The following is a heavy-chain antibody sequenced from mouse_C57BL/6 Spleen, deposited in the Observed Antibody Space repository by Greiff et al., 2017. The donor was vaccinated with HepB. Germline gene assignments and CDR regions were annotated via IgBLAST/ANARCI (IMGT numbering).Heavy chain of an antibody. CDR3: ARPFITTAVFDV. CDR2: ISSGGSYT. V-gene: IGHV5-6*01. D-gene: IGHD1-1*01. J-gene: IGHJ1*03. Sequence: EVHLVESGGDLVKPGGSLKLSCAASGFTFSSYGMSWVRQTPDKRLEWVATISSGGSYTYYPDSVKGRFTISRDNAKNTLYLQMSSLKSEDTAMYYCARPFITTAVFDVWGTGTTVTVSS. CDR1: GFTFSSYG.